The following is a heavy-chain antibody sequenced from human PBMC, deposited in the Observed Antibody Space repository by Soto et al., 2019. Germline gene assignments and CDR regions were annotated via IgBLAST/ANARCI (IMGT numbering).Heavy chain of an antibody. CDR2: IYYSWST. Sequence: SETLSLTCTVSGGSISSSSYYWCWIRQPPGKGLEWIGSIYYSWSTYYNPSLKSRVTISVDTSKNQFSLELSSVTAADTAVYYCARNLYYYDSSGYSRFFDYWGQGTLVTVSS. CDR3: ARNLYYYDSSGYSRFFDY. J-gene: IGHJ4*02. D-gene: IGHD3-22*01. CDR1: GGSISSSSYY. V-gene: IGHV4-39*01.